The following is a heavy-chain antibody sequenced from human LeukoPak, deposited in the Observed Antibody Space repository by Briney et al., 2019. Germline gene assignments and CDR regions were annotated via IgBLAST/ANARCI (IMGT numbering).Heavy chain of an antibody. CDR2: IKQDGSEK. CDR3: ARVGTYYDILTGYSPFDY. J-gene: IGHJ4*02. V-gene: IGHV3-7*01. D-gene: IGHD3-9*01. CDR1: GFTFSSYW. Sequence: GGSLRLSCAASGFTFSSYWMSWVRQAPGKGLEWVANIKQDGSEKYYVDSVKGRFTISRDNAKNSLYLQMNSLRAEDTAVYYCARVGTYYDILTGYSPFDYWGQGTLVTVSS.